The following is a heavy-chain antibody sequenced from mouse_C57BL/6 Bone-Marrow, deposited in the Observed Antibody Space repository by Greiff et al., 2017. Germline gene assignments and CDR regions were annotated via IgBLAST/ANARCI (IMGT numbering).Heavy chain of an antibody. CDR2: IHPNSGST. D-gene: IGHD1-1*01. J-gene: IGHJ4*01. V-gene: IGHV1-64*01. Sequence: QVQLQQHGAELVKPGASVKLSCKASGYTFTSYWMHWVKQRPGQGLEWIGMIHPNSGSTNYNEKFKSKATLTVDKSSSTAYMQLSSLTSEDSAVYYCARGEVVANYYAMDYWGQGTSVTVSS. CDR3: ARGEVVANYYAMDY. CDR1: GYTFTSYW.